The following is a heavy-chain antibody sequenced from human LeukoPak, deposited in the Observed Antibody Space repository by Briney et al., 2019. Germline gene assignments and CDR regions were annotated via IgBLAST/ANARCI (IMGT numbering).Heavy chain of an antibody. Sequence: GGSLRLSCAASGFTFDDYAMHWVRQAPGKGLEWVSGISWNSGSIGYADSVKGRFTISRDNAKNSLYLQMNSLRAEDTALYYCAKASIAAAGRRYFDYWGQGTLVTVSS. D-gene: IGHD6-13*01. V-gene: IGHV3-9*01. J-gene: IGHJ4*02. CDR2: ISWNSGSI. CDR1: GFTFDDYA. CDR3: AKASIAAAGRRYFDY.